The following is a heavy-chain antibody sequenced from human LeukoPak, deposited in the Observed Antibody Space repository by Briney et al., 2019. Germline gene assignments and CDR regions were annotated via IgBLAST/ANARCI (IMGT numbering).Heavy chain of an antibody. CDR1: GFTFNTYA. D-gene: IGHD3-16*02. V-gene: IGHV3-23*01. CDR3: ARSLGELSLAAAY. Sequence: GGSLRLSCEASGFTFNTYAMHWVRQAPGKGLEWVSTLSGGGDSTWYADSVKGRFTISRDNSNNTLYLQMNSLRAEDTAVYYCARSLGELSLAAAYWGQGILVTVSS. CDR2: LSGGGDST. J-gene: IGHJ4*02.